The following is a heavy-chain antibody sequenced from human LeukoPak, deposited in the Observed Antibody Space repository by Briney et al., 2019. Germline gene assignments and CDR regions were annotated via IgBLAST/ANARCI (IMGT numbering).Heavy chain of an antibody. D-gene: IGHD3-3*01. CDR2: ISAYNGNT. J-gene: IGHJ5*02. V-gene: IGHV1-18*01. CDR1: GYTFTSYG. Sequence: ASVKVSCKASGYTFTSYGISWVRQAPGQGLEWMGWISAYNGNTNYAQKLQGRVTMTTGTSTSTAYMELRSLRSDDTAVYYCARDGFTIFGVVLGEYNWFDPWGQGTLVTVSS. CDR3: ARDGFTIFGVVLGEYNWFDP.